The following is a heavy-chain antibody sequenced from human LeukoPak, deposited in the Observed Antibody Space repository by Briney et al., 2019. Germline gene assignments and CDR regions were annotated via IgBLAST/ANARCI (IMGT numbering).Heavy chain of an antibody. CDR1: GGSISSHY. CDR3: ARRGDEDAFDI. V-gene: IGHV4-59*11. J-gene: IGHJ3*02. Sequence: SETLSLTCSVSGGSISSHYWSWIRQPPGKGLEWIWYIYYSGSTNYNPSLKSRVTASVDTSKNQFSLKLSSVTAADTAMYYCARRGDEDAFDIWGQGTMVTVSS. CDR2: IYYSGST.